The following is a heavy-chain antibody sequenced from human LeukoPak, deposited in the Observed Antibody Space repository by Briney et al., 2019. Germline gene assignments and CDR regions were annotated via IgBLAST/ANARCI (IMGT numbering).Heavy chain of an antibody. Sequence: ASVKVSCKASGYTFTGYYMHWVRQAPGQGLEWMGWINPNSGGTNYAQKFQGRVTMTRDTSISTAYMELSRLRSDDTAVYYCARGDYGDLRRVFTTGFYDYWGQGTLVTVSS. D-gene: IGHD4-17*01. V-gene: IGHV1-2*02. CDR3: ARGDYGDLRRVFTTGFYDY. CDR2: INPNSGGT. CDR1: GYTFTGYY. J-gene: IGHJ4*02.